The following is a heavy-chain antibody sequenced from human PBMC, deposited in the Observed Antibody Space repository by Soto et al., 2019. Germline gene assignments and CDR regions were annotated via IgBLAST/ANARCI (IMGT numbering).Heavy chain of an antibody. CDR3: AKDLVGGSGRHADHYYYYYGMDV. Sequence: GGSLRLSCAASGFTFSSYGMHWVRQAPGKGLEWVAVISYDGSNKYYADSVKGRFTISRDNSKNTLYLQMNSLRAEDTAVYYCAKDLVGGSGRHADHYYYYYGMDVWGQGTTVTVSS. V-gene: IGHV3-30*18. CDR2: ISYDGSNK. J-gene: IGHJ6*02. D-gene: IGHD3-10*01. CDR1: GFTFSSYG.